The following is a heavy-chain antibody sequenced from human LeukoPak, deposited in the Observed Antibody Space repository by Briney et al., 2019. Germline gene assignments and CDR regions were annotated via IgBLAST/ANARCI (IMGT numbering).Heavy chain of an antibody. V-gene: IGHV3-48*01. J-gene: IGHJ4*02. CDR1: GLTFSTYS. CDR3: ARDSSGYSYPPYYIDY. Sequence: GGSLRLSCAASGLTFSTYSMNWVRQAPGKGLERVSYISSSSNTIYYADSVKGRFTISRDNAKNSLYLQMNSLRAEDTAVYYCARDSSGYSYPPYYIDYWGQGTLVTVSS. CDR2: ISSSSNTI. D-gene: IGHD3-22*01.